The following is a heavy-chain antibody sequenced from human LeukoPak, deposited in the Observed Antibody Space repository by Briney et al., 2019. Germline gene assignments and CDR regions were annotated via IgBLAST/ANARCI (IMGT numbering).Heavy chain of an antibody. Sequence: SETLSLTCTVSGGSISSGGYYWSWIRQHPGKGLEWIGYIYYSGSTYYNPSLKSRVTISVDTSKNQFSLKLSSVTAADTAVYYCARSEPFGDLDYWGQGTLVTASS. CDR2: IYYSGST. D-gene: IGHD3-10*01. V-gene: IGHV4-31*03. CDR3: ARSEPFGDLDY. CDR1: GGSISSGGYY. J-gene: IGHJ4*02.